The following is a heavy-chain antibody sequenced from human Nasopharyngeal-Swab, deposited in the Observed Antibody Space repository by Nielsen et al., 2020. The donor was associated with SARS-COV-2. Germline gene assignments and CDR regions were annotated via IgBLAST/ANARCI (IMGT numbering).Heavy chain of an antibody. J-gene: IGHJ6*03. CDR3: ARERGRGGIWNYYYYYMDV. D-gene: IGHD3-10*01. CDR2: IYYSGRT. V-gene: IGHV4-39*07. Sequence: SETLSLTCTVSGGSISSSSYYWGWIRQPPGKGLEWTGSIYYSGRTYYNPSLKSRVTISVDTSKNQFSLKLSSVTAADTAVYYCARERGRGGIWNYYYYYMDVWGKGTTVTVSS. CDR1: GGSISSSSYY.